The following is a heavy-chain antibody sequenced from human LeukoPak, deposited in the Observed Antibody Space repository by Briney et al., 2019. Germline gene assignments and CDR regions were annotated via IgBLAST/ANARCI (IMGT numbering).Heavy chain of an antibody. J-gene: IGHJ4*02. V-gene: IGHV3-21*01. CDR1: GFTFSSYS. Sequence: GGSLRLSCAASGFTFSSYSMNWVRQAPGKGLGWVSSISSSSSYIYYADSVKGRFTISSDNAKNSLYLQMNSLRAEDTAVYYCASAGYSSSWYLGYWGQGTLVSVSS. D-gene: IGHD6-13*01. CDR3: ASAGYSSSWYLGY. CDR2: ISSSSSYI.